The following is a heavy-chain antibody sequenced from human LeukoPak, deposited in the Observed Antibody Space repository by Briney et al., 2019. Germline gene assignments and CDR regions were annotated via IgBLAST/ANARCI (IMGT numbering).Heavy chain of an antibody. Sequence: PGGSLRLSFSPSGFTFSSYAMSWVPQAPGKGPERVSAISGSGGSTSYADSVKGRFTISRDKSKNPLYLQMSSLRAEDTAVYYCAKDWDIVATITGDAFDIWGQGTMVTVSS. CDR3: AKDWDIVATITGDAFDI. J-gene: IGHJ3*02. V-gene: IGHV3-23*01. CDR2: ISGSGGST. D-gene: IGHD5-12*01. CDR1: GFTFSSYA.